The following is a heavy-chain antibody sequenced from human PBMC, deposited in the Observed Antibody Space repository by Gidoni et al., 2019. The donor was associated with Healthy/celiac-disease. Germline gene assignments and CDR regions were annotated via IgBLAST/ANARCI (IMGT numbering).Heavy chain of an antibody. CDR3: ARVPAIGGSYDPSEGF. V-gene: IGHV1-2*02. CDR2: INPNSGGT. J-gene: IGHJ4*02. D-gene: IGHD1-26*01. Sequence: QVQLVQSGAEVQKPGASVKVSCKASGSTFTGYYMHWVRQAPGQGLEWVGWINPNSGGTNYAQKVQGRVTMTRDTSNSTAYMELSRLRSDDTAVYYCARVPAIGGSYDPSEGFWGQGTLVTVSS. CDR1: GSTFTGYY.